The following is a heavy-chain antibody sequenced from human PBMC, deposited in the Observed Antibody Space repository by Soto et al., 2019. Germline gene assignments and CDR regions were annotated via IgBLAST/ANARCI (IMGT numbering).Heavy chain of an antibody. D-gene: IGHD3-3*01. CDR1: GGSISSYY. CDR3: ARRYDFWSGNYDY. CDR2: IYYSGST. J-gene: IGHJ4*02. Sequence: PSETLSLTCTVSGGSISSYYWSWIRQPPGKGLEWIGYIYYSGSTNYNPSLKSRGTISVDTSKNQFSLKLSSVTAADTAVYYCARRYDFWSGNYDYWGQGTLVTVSS. V-gene: IGHV4-59*08.